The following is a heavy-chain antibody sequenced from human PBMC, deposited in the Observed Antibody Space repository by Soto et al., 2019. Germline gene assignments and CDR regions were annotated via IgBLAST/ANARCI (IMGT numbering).Heavy chain of an antibody. D-gene: IGHD4-4*01. V-gene: IGHV1-24*01. Sequence: GASLKVSCKVCEYTLTEFSMHWVRQAPGKGHEWMAGFDTEDGETIYAQKFQGRVTMTADTSTDTAYMELNSLRYEDPAVPYRSAGTTVIPAPREYWGQVTLGAVSS. CDR3: SAGTTVIPAPREY. CDR2: FDTEDGET. CDR1: EYTLTEFS. J-gene: IGHJ4*02.